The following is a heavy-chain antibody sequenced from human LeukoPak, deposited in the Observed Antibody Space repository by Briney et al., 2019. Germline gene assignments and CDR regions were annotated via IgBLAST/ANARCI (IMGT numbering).Heavy chain of an antibody. Sequence: SQTLSLTCAISGDSVSTNNVAWNWIRQSPSRGLEWLGRTYYRSKWYNDYAVSVKSRIIINPDTSKNQFSLQLNSVTPDDTVVYYCAREDLGAAYFDFWGQGTLVTVSS. CDR2: TYYRSKWYN. V-gene: IGHV6-1*01. J-gene: IGHJ4*02. CDR3: AREDLGAAYFDF. D-gene: IGHD3-16*01. CDR1: GDSVSTNNVA.